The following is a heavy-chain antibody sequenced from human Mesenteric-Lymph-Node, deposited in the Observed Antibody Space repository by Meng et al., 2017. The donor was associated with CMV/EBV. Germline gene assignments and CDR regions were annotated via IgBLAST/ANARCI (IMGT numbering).Heavy chain of an antibody. CDR2: IHHSGSS. CDR3: ARGPFGVALPYFDY. V-gene: IGHV4-39*07. CDR1: GGSISSISYY. J-gene: IGHJ4*02. Sequence: SETLSLTCTVSGGSISSISYYWGWIRQPPGKGLEWIGNIHHSGSSDYNPSLKSRVTISVDTSKNQFSLKLSSVTAADTAVYYCARGPFGVALPYFDYWGQGTLVTVSS. D-gene: IGHD3-3*01.